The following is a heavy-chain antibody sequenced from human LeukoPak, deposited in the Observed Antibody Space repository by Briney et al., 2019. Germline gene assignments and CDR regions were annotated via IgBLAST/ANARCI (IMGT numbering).Heavy chain of an antibody. J-gene: IGHJ4*02. CDR1: GGTFSSYA. D-gene: IGHD3-10*01. CDR2: IIPIFGTA. CDR3: ARTEFRFGELLTNPFDY. Sequence: SVKVSCKASGGTFSSYAISWVRQAPGQGLEWMGGIIPIFGTANYAQKSQGRVTITADESTSTAYMELSSLRSEDTAVYYCARTEFRFGELLTNPFDYWGQGTLVTVSS. V-gene: IGHV1-69*13.